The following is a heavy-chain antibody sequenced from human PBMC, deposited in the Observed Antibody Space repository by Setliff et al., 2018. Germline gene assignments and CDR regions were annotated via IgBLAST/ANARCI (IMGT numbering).Heavy chain of an antibody. CDR3: SRLVRYCTTTSCQGASGAEF. CDR1: GYTFSNYG. D-gene: IGHD2-2*01. Sequence: ASVKVSCKASGYTFSNYGITWVRQAPGQGIEWMGWISAYSGNTKYAQKLQGRVTMTTDTSTTTAYLELRSLTSDDTAVYYCSRLVRYCTTTSCQGASGAEFWGQGALVTVSS. CDR2: ISAYSGNT. V-gene: IGHV1-18*01. J-gene: IGHJ4*02.